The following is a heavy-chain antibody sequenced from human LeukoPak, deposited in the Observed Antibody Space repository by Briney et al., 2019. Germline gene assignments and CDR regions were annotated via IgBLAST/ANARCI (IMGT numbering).Heavy chain of an antibody. CDR2: IYPGDSDT. CDR3: ARLSNTGTTSYYYMDV. CDR1: GYSFTSYW. D-gene: IGHD1-7*01. V-gene: IGHV5-51*03. J-gene: IGHJ6*03. Sequence: KPGESLKISCKGSGYSFTSYWIGWVRQMPGKGLEWMGIIYPGDSDTRYSPSFQGQVTISADKSISAAYLQWSSLRASDTAMYYCARLSNTGTTSYYYMDVWGKGTTVTVSS.